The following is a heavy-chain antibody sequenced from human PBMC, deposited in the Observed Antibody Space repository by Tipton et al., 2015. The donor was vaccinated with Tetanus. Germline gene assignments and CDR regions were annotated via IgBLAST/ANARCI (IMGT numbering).Heavy chain of an antibody. D-gene: IGHD2-21*02. CDR3: VRDHARACGGDCYPGGFDI. J-gene: IGHJ3*02. V-gene: IGHV4-30-4*01. Sequence: TLSLTCTVSGGSISNSNFYWSWIRQPPGKGLEWIGYICYSGSTYYNPSLKGRVTVSLDTSKNQFSLRLTSVTDADTAVNYCVRDHARACGGDCYPGGFDIWGQGTMVSVSS. CDR2: ICYSGST. CDR1: GGSISNSNFY.